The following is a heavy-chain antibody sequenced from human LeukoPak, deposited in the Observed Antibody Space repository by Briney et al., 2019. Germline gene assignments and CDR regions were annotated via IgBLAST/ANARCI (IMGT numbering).Heavy chain of an antibody. V-gene: IGHV6-1*01. CDR2: TYYWSKWFT. CDR1: GDSVSSNSAT. J-gene: IGHJ2*01. CDR3: ARDVVVVPAAILRSAIWYFDL. Sequence: SQTLSLTCAITGDSVSSNSATCNWIRQSPSRGLEWLGRTYYWSKWFTDYAVSVKGRITIDPDTSKNQFSLKLSSVTAADTAVYYCARDVVVVPAAILRSAIWYFDLWGRGTLVTVSS. D-gene: IGHD2-2*01.